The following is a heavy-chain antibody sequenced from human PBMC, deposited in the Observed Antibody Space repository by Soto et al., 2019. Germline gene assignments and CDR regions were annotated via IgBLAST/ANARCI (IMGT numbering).Heavy chain of an antibody. CDR2: IYYSGST. CDR1: GGSISSGGYY. V-gene: IGHV4-31*03. J-gene: IGHJ6*02. Sequence: QVQLQESGPGLVKPSQTLSLTCTVSGGSISSGGYYWSWIRQHPGKGLEWIGYIYYSGSTYYNPSLKSRVTISVDTSKNQFSLKLSSVTATDTAVYYCARDGVRSLITGTTYYYGMDVWGQGTTVTVSS. CDR3: ARDGVRSLITGTTYYYGMDV. D-gene: IGHD1-7*01.